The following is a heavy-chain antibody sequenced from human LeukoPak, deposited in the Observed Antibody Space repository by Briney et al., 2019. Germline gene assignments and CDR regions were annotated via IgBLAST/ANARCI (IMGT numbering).Heavy chain of an antibody. CDR2: MNHSGSA. D-gene: IGHD1/OR15-1a*01. CDR3: ARDRHWTNDWVFDY. Sequence: SETLSLTCAVYGGSFSGYYWTWIRQPPGKGLEWIGEMNHSGSADYNPSLKSRVTISGDTSKNQFSLKLRSVTAADTAVYYCARDRHWTNDWVFDYWGQGTLVTVSS. J-gene: IGHJ4*02. V-gene: IGHV4-34*01. CDR1: GGSFSGYY.